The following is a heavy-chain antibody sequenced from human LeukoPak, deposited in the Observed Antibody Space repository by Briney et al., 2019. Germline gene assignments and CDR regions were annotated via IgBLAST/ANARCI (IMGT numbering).Heavy chain of an antibody. CDR3: ARVGYSSGWYLY. Sequence: SVKVSCKASGGTFSSYAISWVRQAPGQGLEWMGRIIPNLGIANYAQKFQGRVTITADKSTSTVYMELSSLRSEDTAVYYCARVGYSSGWYLYWGQGTLVTVSS. CDR1: GGTFSSYA. J-gene: IGHJ4*02. D-gene: IGHD6-19*01. CDR2: IIPNLGIA. V-gene: IGHV1-69*04.